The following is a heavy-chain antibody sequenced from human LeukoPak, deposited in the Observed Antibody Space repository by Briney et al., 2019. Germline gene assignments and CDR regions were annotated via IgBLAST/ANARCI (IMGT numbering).Heavy chain of an antibody. CDR2: INPNSGST. D-gene: IGHD1-26*01. CDR1: GYTFTGYY. J-gene: IGHJ5*02. Sequence: ASVKVSCKASGYTFTGYYIHWVRQAPGQGLEWMGWINPNSGSTNYAQKFQGRVTMTRDASISTAYMELSSLRSEDTAIYYCARGALSGRFPNWFDPWGQGTLVTVSS. CDR3: ARGALSGRFPNWFDP. V-gene: IGHV1-2*02.